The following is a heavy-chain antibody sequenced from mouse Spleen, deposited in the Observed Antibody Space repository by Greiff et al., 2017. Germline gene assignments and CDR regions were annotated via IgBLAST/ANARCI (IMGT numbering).Heavy chain of an antibody. CDR3: ARVNWGGYAMDY. D-gene: IGHD4-1*02. V-gene: IGHV7-1*01. CDR1: GFTFSDFY. J-gene: IGHJ4*01. Sequence: EVKLVESGGGLVQSGRSLRLSCATSGFTFSDFYMEWVRQAPGKGLEWIAASRNKANDYTTEYSASVKGRFIVSRDTSQSILYLQMNALRAEDTAIYYCARVNWGGYAMDYWGQGTSVTVSS. CDR2: SRNKANDYTT.